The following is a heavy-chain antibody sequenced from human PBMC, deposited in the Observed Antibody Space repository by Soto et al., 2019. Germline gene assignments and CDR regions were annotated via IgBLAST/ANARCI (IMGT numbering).Heavy chain of an antibody. CDR1: GGTFSSYA. Sequence: QVQLVQSGAEVKKPGSSVKVSCKASGGTFSSYAISWVRQAPGQGLEWMGGIIPIFGTANYAQKFQGRVTITADESTSTAYMELSSLRSEDTAVYYCERGGKHVSGRPDYYYYYGMDVWGQGTTVTVSS. CDR2: IIPIFGTA. J-gene: IGHJ6*02. D-gene: IGHD2-15*01. V-gene: IGHV1-69*01. CDR3: ERGGKHVSGRPDYYYYYGMDV.